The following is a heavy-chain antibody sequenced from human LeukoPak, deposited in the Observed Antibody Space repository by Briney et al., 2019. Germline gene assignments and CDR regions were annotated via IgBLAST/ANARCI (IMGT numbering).Heavy chain of an antibody. D-gene: IGHD6-13*01. V-gene: IGHV1-69*04. CDR3: ARDPTGQQLSD. CDR1: GGTFSSYA. Sequence: SVKVSCKASGGTFSSYAISWVRQAPGQGLEWMGRIIPILGIANYAQKFQGRVTITADKSTSTAYMELSSLRSGDTAVYYCARDPTGQQLSDWGQGTLVTVSS. J-gene: IGHJ4*02. CDR2: IIPILGIA.